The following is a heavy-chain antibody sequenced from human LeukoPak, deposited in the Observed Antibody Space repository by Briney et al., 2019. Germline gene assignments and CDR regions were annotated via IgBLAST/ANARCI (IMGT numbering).Heavy chain of an antibody. D-gene: IGHD3-10*01. J-gene: IGHJ5*02. CDR1: GGSISSGDYY. CDR2: IYYSGST. CDR3: ARYYYGSGIEDWFDP. Sequence: SETLSLTCTVSGGSISSGDYYWSWIRQPPGKGLEWIGYIYYSGSTYYNPSLKSRVTISVDTSENQFSLKLSSVTAADTAVYYCARYYYGSGIEDWFDPWGQGTLVTVSS. V-gene: IGHV4-30-4*01.